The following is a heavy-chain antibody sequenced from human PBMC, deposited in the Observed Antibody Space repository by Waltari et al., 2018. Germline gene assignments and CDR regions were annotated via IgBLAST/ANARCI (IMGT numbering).Heavy chain of an antibody. D-gene: IGHD3-10*01. CDR2: MSGSGAVT. CDR1: GFTLTNYA. J-gene: IGHJ5*02. V-gene: IGHV3-23*01. Sequence: EVQLLESGGGLVQPGGSLRLSCAASGFTLTNYALSWVRQAPGKGLECVSAMSGSGAVTYYADSVKGRFTISRDSSKNTLYLQMNSLRAEDTAVYYCMARGDPRGQVTLVTVSS. CDR3: MARGDP.